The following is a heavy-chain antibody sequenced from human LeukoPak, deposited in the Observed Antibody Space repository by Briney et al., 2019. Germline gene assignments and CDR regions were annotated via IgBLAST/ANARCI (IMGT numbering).Heavy chain of an antibody. J-gene: IGHJ4*02. D-gene: IGHD3-22*01. CDR2: ISSSSSYI. Sequence: KTGGSLRLSCAASGFTFSSYSMNWVRQTPGKGLEWVSSISSSSSYIYYADSVKGRFTISRDNAKNSLYLQMNSLRAEDTAVYYCARDVGFYDSSGYSDYWGQGTLVTVSS. CDR3: ARDVGFYDSSGYSDY. CDR1: GFTFSSYS. V-gene: IGHV3-21*01.